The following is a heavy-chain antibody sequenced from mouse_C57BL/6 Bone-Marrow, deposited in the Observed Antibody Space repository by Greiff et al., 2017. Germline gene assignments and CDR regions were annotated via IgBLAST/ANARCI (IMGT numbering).Heavy chain of an antibody. Sequence: QVQLKESGAELVKPGTSVKLSCKASGYTFTSYWMQWVKQRPGQGLEWIGEIDPSDCYTNYNPKFKGKATLPVDTSSSTAYMRLSSLTPEDSAVYYCLSAEFAYWGQGTLVTVSA. CDR1: GYTFTSYW. CDR2: IDPSDCYT. V-gene: IGHV1-50*01. J-gene: IGHJ3*01. CDR3: LSAEFAY.